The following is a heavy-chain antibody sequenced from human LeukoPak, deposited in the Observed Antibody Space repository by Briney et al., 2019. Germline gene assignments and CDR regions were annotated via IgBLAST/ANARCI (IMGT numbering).Heavy chain of an antibody. CDR1: EGTFSSYA. CDR3: ARDLARGYCSGGSCYPPHYYYYGMDV. V-gene: IGHV1-69*04. CDR2: IIPILGIA. D-gene: IGHD2-15*01. J-gene: IGHJ6*02. Sequence: SVKVSCKASEGTFSSYAISWVRQAPGQGLEWMGKIIPILGIANYAQKFQGRVTITADKSTSTAYMELSSLRSEDTAVYYCARDLARGYCSGGSCYPPHYYYYGMDVWGQGTTVTVSS.